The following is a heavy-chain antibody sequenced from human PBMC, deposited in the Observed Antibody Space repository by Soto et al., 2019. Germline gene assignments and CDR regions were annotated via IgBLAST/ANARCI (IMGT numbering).Heavy chain of an antibody. CDR2: ISAYNGNT. CDR3: AREIRGKYSSPSRYYYYYMDV. D-gene: IGHD6-6*01. CDR1: GYTFTSYG. J-gene: IGHJ6*03. V-gene: IGHV1-18*01. Sequence: ASVKVSCKASGYTFTSYGISWVRQAPGQGLEWMGWISAYNGNTNYAQKLQGRVTMTTDTSTSAAYMELRSLRSDDTAVYYCAREIRGKYSSPSRYYYYYMDVWGKGTTVTVSS.